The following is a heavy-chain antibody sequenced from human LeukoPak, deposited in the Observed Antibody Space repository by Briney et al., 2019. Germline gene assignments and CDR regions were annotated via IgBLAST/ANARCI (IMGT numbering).Heavy chain of an antibody. J-gene: IGHJ5*02. CDR1: GGSISSYY. CDR2: IYTSGST. Sequence: SETLSLTCTVSGGSISSYYWSWIRQPAGKGLEWIGRIYTSGSTNYNPSLTSRVTMSVDTSKNQFSLKLSSVTAADTAVYYCAREVISSTSSNWFDPWGQGTLVTVSS. D-gene: IGHD2-2*01. V-gene: IGHV4-4*07. CDR3: AREVISSTSSNWFDP.